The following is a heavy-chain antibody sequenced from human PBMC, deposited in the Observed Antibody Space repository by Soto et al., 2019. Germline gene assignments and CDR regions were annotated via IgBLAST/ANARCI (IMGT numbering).Heavy chain of an antibody. Sequence: SETLSLTCSVSGGSISDYHWSWVRQTPGKGLEWIGYIYYGWNTNYNPSLKSRVTISVDTSKNQFSLKLISVTAADTAVYYCARDREYYESSGLYFDYWGQGTLVTVSS. D-gene: IGHD3-22*01. CDR1: GGSISDYH. J-gene: IGHJ4*02. CDR2: IYYGWNT. CDR3: ARDREYYESSGLYFDY. V-gene: IGHV4-59*01.